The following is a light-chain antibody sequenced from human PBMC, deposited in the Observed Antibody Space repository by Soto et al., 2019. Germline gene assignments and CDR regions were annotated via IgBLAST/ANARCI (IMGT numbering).Light chain of an antibody. J-gene: IGLJ2*01. CDR2: EGT. Sequence: QSALTQPASVSASPGQSITISCTGTSSNVGTYDLVSWYQHHPDKAPKLIIYEGTKRPSGISSRFSGSKSGNTASLTISGLQVEDDADYYCCSFAVGAALVFGGGTKVTVL. V-gene: IGLV2-23*01. CDR1: SSNVGTYDL. CDR3: CSFAVGAALV.